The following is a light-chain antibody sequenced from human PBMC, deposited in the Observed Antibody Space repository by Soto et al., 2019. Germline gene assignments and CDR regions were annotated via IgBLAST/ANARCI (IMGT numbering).Light chain of an antibody. V-gene: IGLV2-14*01. J-gene: IGLJ1*01. CDR2: EVS. CDR1: SSDVGAYNY. Sequence: QSVLTQAASVSGSPGQSITISCTGTSSDVGAYNYVSWYQQHPGKAPKLLIFEVSSRPSGVSNRFSGSKSGSTASLTISGLQAEDEADYYCSSYADSDTLYVFGTGTKVTVL. CDR3: SSYADSDTLYV.